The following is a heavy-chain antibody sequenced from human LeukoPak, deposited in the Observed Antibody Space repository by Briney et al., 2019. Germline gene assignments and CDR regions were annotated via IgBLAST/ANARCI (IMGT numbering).Heavy chain of an antibody. V-gene: IGHV3-48*03. Sequence: GGSLRLSCAASGFTFSSYEMNWVRQAPGKGLEWVSYISSSGSTIYYADSVKGRFTISRDNAKNSLYLQMNSLRAEDTAVYYCAGDYGGSSPFDYWGQGTLVTVSS. CDR3: AGDYGGSSPFDY. D-gene: IGHD4-23*01. CDR2: ISSSGSTI. CDR1: GFTFSSYE. J-gene: IGHJ4*02.